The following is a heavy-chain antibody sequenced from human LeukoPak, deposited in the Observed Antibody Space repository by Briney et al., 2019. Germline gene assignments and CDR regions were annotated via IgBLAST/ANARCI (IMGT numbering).Heavy chain of an antibody. CDR3: AKRGLGGGDFNYYYYYMDV. J-gene: IGHJ6*03. CDR2: ISGSGGST. V-gene: IGHV3-23*01. Sequence: GGSLRLSCAASGFTFSSYGMSWVRQAPGKGLEWVSAISGSGGSTYYADSVKGRFTISRDNSKNTLYLQMNSLRAEDTAVYYCAKRGLGGGDFNYYYYYMDVWGKGTTVTISS. CDR1: GFTFSSYG. D-gene: IGHD2-21*02.